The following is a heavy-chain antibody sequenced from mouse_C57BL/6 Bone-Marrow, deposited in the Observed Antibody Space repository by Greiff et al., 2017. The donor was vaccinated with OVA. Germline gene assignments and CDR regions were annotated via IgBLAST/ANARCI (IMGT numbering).Heavy chain of an antibody. D-gene: IGHD4-1*01. CDR3: ARQDWDGAMDY. CDR2: ISSGGSYT. Sequence: EVHLVESGGDLVKPGGSLKLSCAASGFTFSSYGMSWVRQTPDKRLEWVATISSGGSYTYSPDSVKGQFTISRDNAKNTLYLQMSRLKSEDTAMYYCARQDWDGAMDYWGQGTSVTVSS. CDR1: GFTFSSYG. V-gene: IGHV5-6*01. J-gene: IGHJ4*01.